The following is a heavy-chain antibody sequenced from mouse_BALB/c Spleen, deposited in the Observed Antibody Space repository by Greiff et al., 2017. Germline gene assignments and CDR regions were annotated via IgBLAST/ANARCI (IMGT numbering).Heavy chain of an antibody. CDR2: IWAGGST. CDR1: GFSLTSYG. D-gene: IGHD1-1*01. Sequence: VMLVESGPGLVAPSQSLSITCTVSGFSLTSYGVHWVRQPPGKGLEWLGVIWAGGSTNYNSALMSRLSISKDNSKSQVFLKMNSLQTDDTAMYYCASYYYGSRSFAYWGQGTLVTVSA. CDR3: ASYYYGSRSFAY. V-gene: IGHV2-9*02. J-gene: IGHJ3*01.